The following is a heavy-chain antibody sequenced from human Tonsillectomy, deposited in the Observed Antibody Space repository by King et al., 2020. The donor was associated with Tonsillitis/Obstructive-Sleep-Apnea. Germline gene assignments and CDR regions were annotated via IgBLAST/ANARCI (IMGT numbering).Heavy chain of an antibody. V-gene: IGHV4-39*01. CDR1: GGSISSSSYY. CDR2: IYYSGST. D-gene: IGHD1-26*01. J-gene: IGHJ2*01. CDR3: ARPPGTWYFDL. Sequence: QLQESGPGLVKPSETLSLTCTVSGGSISSSSYYWGWIRQPPGKGLEWIGSIYYSGSTYYNPSLKSRVTISVDTSKNQFSLKLSSVTAADTAVYYCARPPGTWYFDLWGRGTLVTVSS.